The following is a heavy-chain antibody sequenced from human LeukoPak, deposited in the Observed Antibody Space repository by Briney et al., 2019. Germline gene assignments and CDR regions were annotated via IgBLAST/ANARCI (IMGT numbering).Heavy chain of an antibody. CDR3: ARSLTYDYTNSYYYYYYMDV. Sequence: GESLKISCKASGYSFTSYWIGWVRQMPGKGLEWMGITYPGDSDTRYSPSFQGQVTISADKSITTAYLQWSSLKASDTAIYYCARSLTYDYTNSYYYYYYMDVWGKGTTVTVSS. J-gene: IGHJ6*03. CDR1: GYSFTSYW. CDR2: TYPGDSDT. V-gene: IGHV5-51*01. D-gene: IGHD4-11*01.